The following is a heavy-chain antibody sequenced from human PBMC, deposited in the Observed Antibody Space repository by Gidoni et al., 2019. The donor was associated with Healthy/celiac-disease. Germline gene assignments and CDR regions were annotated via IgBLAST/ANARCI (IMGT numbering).Heavy chain of an antibody. CDR3: ARGPTTLQLARYYFDY. CDR1: GFTFSSYT. D-gene: IGHD5-18*01. V-gene: IGHV3-21*01. CDR2: ISSGSSYI. Sequence: EVQVVESGGGLVKPGGSLRLSCAASGFTFSSYTMNWVRQAPGKGLEWVSSISSGSSYIYYADSVKGRFTISRDNTKDSLYLQMSSLRAEDTAVYYCARGPTTLQLARYYFDYWGLGTLVTVSS. J-gene: IGHJ4*02.